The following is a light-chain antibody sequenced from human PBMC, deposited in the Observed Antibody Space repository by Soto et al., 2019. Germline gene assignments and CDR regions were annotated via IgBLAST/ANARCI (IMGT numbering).Light chain of an antibody. Sequence: LSQPASMSWSPGQSITIPCTGASSDIGLYNYVSWYQHHPGKAPKLLISEVNVRPSGLSDRFSASKAGNTASLTISGLQPEDEAYYYCSSLSTTSTPIVFGSGTKVTVL. CDR1: SSDIGLYNY. J-gene: IGLJ1*01. V-gene: IGLV2-14*01. CDR3: SSLSTTSTPIV. CDR2: EVN.